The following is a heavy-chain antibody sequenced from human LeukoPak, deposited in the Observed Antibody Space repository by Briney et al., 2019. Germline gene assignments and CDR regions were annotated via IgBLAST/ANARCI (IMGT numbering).Heavy chain of an antibody. D-gene: IGHD7-27*01. Sequence: ASVKVSCTASGYTFTSYYMHWVRQAPGQGLEWMGIINPSGGSTSHALKFQGRVTMTRDTSTSTVYMELSSLRSDDTAVYYCARGPPNWGYDYWGPGTLVTVSS. CDR3: ARGPPNWGYDY. CDR2: INPSGGST. CDR1: GYTFTSYY. V-gene: IGHV1-46*01. J-gene: IGHJ4*02.